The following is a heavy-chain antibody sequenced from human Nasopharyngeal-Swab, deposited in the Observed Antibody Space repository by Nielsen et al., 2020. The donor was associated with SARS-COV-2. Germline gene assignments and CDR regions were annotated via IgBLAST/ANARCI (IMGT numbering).Heavy chain of an antibody. D-gene: IGHD2-21*01. V-gene: IGHV4-39*01. J-gene: IGHJ4*02. CDR1: GFTFSSYE. Sequence: GSLRLSCAASGFTFSSYEMNWVRQPPGKGLEWIGSDYYTGSTYYNPSLKSRVSISVDTSKNQFSLKVSSVTAADTAVYYCARRRIANGDFDFWGQGTLVTVSS. CDR2: DYYTGST. CDR3: ARRRIANGDFDF.